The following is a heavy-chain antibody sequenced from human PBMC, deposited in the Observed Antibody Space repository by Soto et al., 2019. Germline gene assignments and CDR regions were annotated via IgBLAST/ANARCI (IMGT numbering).Heavy chain of an antibody. V-gene: IGHV4-30-2*01. J-gene: IGHJ4*02. CDR1: GGSISSGGYS. CDR3: AREKIGYSSSWYGNGVFDY. Sequence: SETLSLTCAVSGGSISSGGYSWSWIRQPPGKGLEWIGYIYHSGSTYYNPSLKSRVTISVDRSKNQFSLKLSSVTAADTAVYYCAREKIGYSSSWYGNGVFDYWGQGTLVTVSS. CDR2: IYHSGST. D-gene: IGHD6-13*01.